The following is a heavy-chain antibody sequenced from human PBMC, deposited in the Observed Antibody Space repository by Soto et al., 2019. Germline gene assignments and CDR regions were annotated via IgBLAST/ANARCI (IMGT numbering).Heavy chain of an antibody. CDR3: ARRAQGYCSSTSCYLYYYYYYYMDV. CDR2: IYYSGST. J-gene: IGHJ6*03. D-gene: IGHD2-2*01. CDR1: GGSISSSSYY. V-gene: IGHV4-39*01. Sequence: PSETLALTCTVSGGSISSSSYYWGWIRQPPGKGLEWIGSIYYSGSTYYNPSLKSRVTISVDASKNQFSLKLSSVTAADTAVYYCARRAQGYCSSTSCYLYYYYYYYMDVWGKGTAVT.